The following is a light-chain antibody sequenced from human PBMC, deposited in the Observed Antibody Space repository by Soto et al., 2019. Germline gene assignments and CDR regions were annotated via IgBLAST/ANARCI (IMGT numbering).Light chain of an antibody. CDR1: NSNIGRNT. V-gene: IGLV1-44*01. CDR3: STWDDSRRV. J-gene: IGLJ3*02. Sequence: QSVVTQPPSASGTPGQRVTISCSGSNSNIGRNTVNWYQQLPGMAPKLLIYNNDQRPSGVPDRFSGSKSGTSASLAISGLQSEDEADYFCSTWDDSRRVFGGGTKVTVL. CDR2: NND.